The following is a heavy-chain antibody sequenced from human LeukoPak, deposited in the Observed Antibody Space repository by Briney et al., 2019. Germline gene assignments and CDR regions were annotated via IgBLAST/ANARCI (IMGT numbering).Heavy chain of an antibody. CDR3: ARYGALQNYYYYGMDV. CDR2: IYPGDSDT. Sequence: GESLKISCKGSGYSFTSYWIGWVRQMPGKGLEWMGIIYPGDSDTRYSPSFQGQVTISADKSISTAYLQWSSLKASDTAMYYCARYGALQNYYYYGMDVWGQGTTVTASS. J-gene: IGHJ6*02. D-gene: IGHD4/OR15-4a*01. V-gene: IGHV5-51*01. CDR1: GYSFTSYW.